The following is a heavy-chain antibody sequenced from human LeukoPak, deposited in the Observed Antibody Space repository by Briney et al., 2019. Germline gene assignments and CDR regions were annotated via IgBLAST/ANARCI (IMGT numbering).Heavy chain of an antibody. J-gene: IGHJ4*02. D-gene: IGHD3-9*01. CDR3: ARAGNVLRYFDWSFDY. Sequence: SETLSLTCTVSGGSISTDRYYWGWSRQPPGKGLEWIGRLYYAGTTYYNPSLKSRLTMSLDTSKNQFSLKLTSVTAADTALYYCARAGNVLRYFDWSFDYWGQGTLVTVSS. V-gene: IGHV4-39*07. CDR1: GGSISTDRYY. CDR2: LYYAGTT.